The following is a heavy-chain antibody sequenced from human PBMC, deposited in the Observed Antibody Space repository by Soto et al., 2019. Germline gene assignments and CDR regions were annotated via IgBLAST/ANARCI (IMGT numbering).Heavy chain of an antibody. CDR3: AKGRWLPDY. V-gene: IGHV3-48*02. J-gene: IGHJ4*02. D-gene: IGHD5-12*01. Sequence: DSVKGRFTISRDNAKNSLYLQMNSLTDEDTAVYYCAKGRWLPDYWGQGTLVTVSS.